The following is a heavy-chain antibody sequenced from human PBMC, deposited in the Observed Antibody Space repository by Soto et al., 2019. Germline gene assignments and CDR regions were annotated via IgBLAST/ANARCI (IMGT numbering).Heavy chain of an antibody. Sequence: QVQLVESGGGVVQPGRSLRLSCAASGFTFSSYAMHWVRQAPGKGLEWVAVISYDGSNKYYADFVKGRFTISRDNSKNTLYLQMNSLRAEDTAVYYCARQGVVKTLDYWGQGTLVTVSS. CDR1: GFTFSSYA. V-gene: IGHV3-30-3*01. CDR3: ARQGVVKTLDY. CDR2: ISYDGSNK. J-gene: IGHJ4*02. D-gene: IGHD3-22*01.